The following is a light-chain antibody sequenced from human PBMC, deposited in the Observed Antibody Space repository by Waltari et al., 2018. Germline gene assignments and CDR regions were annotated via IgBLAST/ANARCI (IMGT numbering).Light chain of an antibody. V-gene: IGLV2-8*01. Sequence: QSALTHPHSASGSPGRSVAITCPGTSSHIGAYNYVSWYQKHPGKAPKLMISEVSKRPSGVPDRFSGSKSGNTASLTVSGLQAEDEADYYCASYAGNNNFVFGSGTKVTVL. CDR1: SSHIGAYNY. J-gene: IGLJ1*01. CDR3: ASYAGNNNFV. CDR2: EVS.